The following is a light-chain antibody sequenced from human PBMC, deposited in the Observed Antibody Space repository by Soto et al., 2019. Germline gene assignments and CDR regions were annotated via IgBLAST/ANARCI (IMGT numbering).Light chain of an antibody. Sequence: LTQSPATLSVSPGGRTILSCRASQTVNNYLAWYQQKPGQAPRLLIYDTSKRAPGVPARFIGSGSGTAFTLTIDIVEPEDYAIYYCQQRSDWRWTFGQGTKVHIK. CDR1: QTVNNY. CDR3: QQRSDWRWT. CDR2: DTS. J-gene: IGKJ1*01. V-gene: IGKV3-11*01.